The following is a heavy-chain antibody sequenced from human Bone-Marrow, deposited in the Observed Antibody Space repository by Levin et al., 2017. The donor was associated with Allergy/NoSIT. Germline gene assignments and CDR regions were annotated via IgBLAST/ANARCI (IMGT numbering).Heavy chain of an antibody. V-gene: IGHV1-2*02. CDR2: INPNSGGT. D-gene: IGHD6-13*01. J-gene: IGHJ4*02. CDR1: GYTFTGYY. CDR3: ARGLRPGYSSSWVDS. Sequence: ASVKVSCKASGYTFTGYYMHWVRQAPGQGLEWMGWINPNSGGTNYAQKFQGRVPLPRATSLTTAYMELSSLRSDDTAVYYCARGLRPGYSSSWVDSWGQGNRGTV.